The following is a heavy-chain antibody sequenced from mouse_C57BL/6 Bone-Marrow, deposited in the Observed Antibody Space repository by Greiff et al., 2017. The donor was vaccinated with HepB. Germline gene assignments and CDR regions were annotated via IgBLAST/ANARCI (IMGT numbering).Heavy chain of an antibody. V-gene: IGHV1-19*01. CDR2: INPYNGGT. CDR1: GYTFTDYY. J-gene: IGHJ4*01. Sequence: VQLQQSGPVLVKPGASVKMSCKASGYTFTDYYMNWVKQSHGKSLEWIGVINPYNGGTSYNQKFKGKATLTVDKSSSTAYMELNSLTSEDSAVYYCARSAYWFYAMDYWGQGTSVTVSS. D-gene: IGHD2-10*01. CDR3: ARSAYWFYAMDY.